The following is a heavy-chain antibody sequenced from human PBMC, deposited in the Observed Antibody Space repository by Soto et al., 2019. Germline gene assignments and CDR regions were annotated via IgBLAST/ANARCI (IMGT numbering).Heavy chain of an antibody. CDR1: GGTFSSYA. J-gene: IGHJ6*02. CDR2: IIPVFGTA. Sequence: QVQLVQSGAEVKKPGSSVKVSCKASGGTFSSYAISWVRQAPGQGLEWMGGIIPVFGTANYAQKFQGRVTITADRSTSTAYMDRSSLRSDDTAMYYCARGLGELAYYYGMDVWGQGTTVTVSS. CDR3: ARGLGELAYYYGMDV. V-gene: IGHV1-69*06. D-gene: IGHD3-10*01.